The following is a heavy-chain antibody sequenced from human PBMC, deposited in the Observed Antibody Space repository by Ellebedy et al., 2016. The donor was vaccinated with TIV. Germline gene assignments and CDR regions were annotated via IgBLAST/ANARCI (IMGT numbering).Heavy chain of an antibody. D-gene: IGHD6-19*01. CDR1: GASISSGPYY. Sequence: SETLSLXXTVSGASISSGPYYCNWIRQHPGKGLEWIGYVYSGGSTYYSPSLKSRVTISLDTSKNQFSLKLTSVTAADTAVYYCARGIEQWLTYWGQGTLVTVSS. J-gene: IGHJ4*02. V-gene: IGHV4-31*03. CDR3: ARGIEQWLTY. CDR2: VYSGGST.